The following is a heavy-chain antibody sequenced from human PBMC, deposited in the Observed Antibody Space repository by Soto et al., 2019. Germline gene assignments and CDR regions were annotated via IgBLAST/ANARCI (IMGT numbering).Heavy chain of an antibody. J-gene: IGHJ6*02. CDR3: ARSTKTYYYYGMDV. CDR1: GFTFSSYC. CDR2: IKQDGSEK. Sequence: GGSLRLSCAASGFTFSSYCMSWVRQAPGKGLEWVANIKQDGSEKYYVDSVKGRFTISRDNAKNSLYLQMNSLRAEDTAVYYCARSTKTYYYYGMDVWGQGTTVTVSS. V-gene: IGHV3-7*05.